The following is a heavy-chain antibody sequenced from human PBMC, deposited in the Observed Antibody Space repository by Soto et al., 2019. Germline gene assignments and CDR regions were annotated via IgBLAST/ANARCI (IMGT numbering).Heavy chain of an antibody. Sequence: GGSLRLSCAASGFIFSTYRMNWVRQAPGKGLEWSSSITWSNSFIYYADSVRGRFTISRDNAKNSLYLQMNSLRVEDTAVYYCASAGAPGYYYHAMDVWGQGTTVTVSS. CDR1: GFIFSTYR. D-gene: IGHD1-26*01. J-gene: IGHJ6*02. CDR2: ITWSNSFI. V-gene: IGHV3-21*01. CDR3: ASAGAPGYYYHAMDV.